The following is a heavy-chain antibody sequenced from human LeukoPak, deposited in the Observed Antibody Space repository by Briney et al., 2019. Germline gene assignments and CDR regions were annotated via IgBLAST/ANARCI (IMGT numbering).Heavy chain of an antibody. Sequence: GGSLRLSCAASGFTFSQYWMSWVRQAPGKGREWVDNIKQDGSEKNYVDPVKGRFTISRDNAKNSLYLQMNILRAEDTAVYYCARDLYASGSYDYWGQGTLVTVAS. CDR2: IKQDGSEK. D-gene: IGHD3-10*01. V-gene: IGHV3-7*04. J-gene: IGHJ4*02. CDR3: ARDLYASGSYDY. CDR1: GFTFSQYW.